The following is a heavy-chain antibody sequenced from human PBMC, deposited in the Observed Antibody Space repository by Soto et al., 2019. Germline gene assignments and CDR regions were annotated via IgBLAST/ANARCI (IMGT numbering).Heavy chain of an antibody. D-gene: IGHD5-18*01. Sequence: PGGSLRLSCAAPGFTFSSYDMTWVRQAPGKGLEYVSSITGSGAGTVYADSVKGRFTISRDNSKNTLYLQMNSLRAEDTAVYYCARSYSNPFYYYYGMDVWGQGTTVTVSS. J-gene: IGHJ6*02. CDR3: ARSYSNPFYYYYGMDV. CDR2: ITGSGAGT. CDR1: GFTFSSYD. V-gene: IGHV3-23*01.